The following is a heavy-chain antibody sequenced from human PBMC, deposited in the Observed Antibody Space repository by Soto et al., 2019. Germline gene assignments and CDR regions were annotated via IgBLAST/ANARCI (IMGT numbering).Heavy chain of an antibody. CDR1: GGSISSGDYY. J-gene: IGHJ2*01. V-gene: IGHV4-30-4*01. D-gene: IGHD3-10*01. CDR3: ARDHDGSGSYYDGGSYWYFDL. Sequence: QVQLQESGPGLVKPSQTLSLTCTVSGGSISSGDYYWSWIRQPPGKGLEWIGYIYYSGSTYYNPSLKSRVTISVDTSKNQFSLKLSSVTAADTAVYYCARDHDGSGSYYDGGSYWYFDLWGRGTLVTVSS. CDR2: IYYSGST.